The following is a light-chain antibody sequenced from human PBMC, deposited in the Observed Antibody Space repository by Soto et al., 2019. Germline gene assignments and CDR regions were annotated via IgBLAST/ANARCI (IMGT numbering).Light chain of an antibody. J-gene: IGKJ5*01. CDR3: QQSYSTPTIT. CDR1: QSISRF. Sequence: DIQMTQYPSSLSASVGDRVTITCRASQSISRFLNWYQQKPGKAPKLLIYAASSLQSGVPSRFRGSGSGTDFTLTISSLKTEDFANYYCQQSYSTPTITFGHGTRLEIK. V-gene: IGKV1-39*01. CDR2: AAS.